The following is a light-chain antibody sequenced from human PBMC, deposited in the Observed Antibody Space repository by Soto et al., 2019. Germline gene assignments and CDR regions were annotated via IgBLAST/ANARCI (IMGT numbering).Light chain of an antibody. CDR2: DVT. V-gene: IGLV2-14*03. CDR1: SSDVGGYNY. CDR3: SSYTSTNTPVV. J-gene: IGLJ2*01. Sequence: QSALTQPASVSGSPGQSITISCTGTSSDVGGYNYVSWYQQHPGKAPKLIIDDVTNRPSGVSNRFSGSKSGNTASLTISGLQAEDEADYYCSSYTSTNTPVVFGGGTKVTVL.